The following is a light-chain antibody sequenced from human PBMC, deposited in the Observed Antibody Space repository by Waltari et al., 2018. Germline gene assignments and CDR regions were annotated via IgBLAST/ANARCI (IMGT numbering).Light chain of an antibody. CDR3: LSRDTTSTRV. Sequence: SSELTQDPAVSVALGQTVSITCQGDSLRRYYASWYQQRPGQAPILILYGQANRPTGSPDRFAGSTSGNTASLTITGAQAEDEADYYCLSRDTTSTRVFGGGTRLTV. CDR2: GQA. CDR1: SLRRYY. V-gene: IGLV3-19*01. J-gene: IGLJ3*02.